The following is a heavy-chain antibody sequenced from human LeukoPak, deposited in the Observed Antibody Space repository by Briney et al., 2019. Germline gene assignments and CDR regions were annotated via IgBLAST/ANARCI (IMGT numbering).Heavy chain of an antibody. CDR2: INPNSGGT. Sequence: ASVKVSCKTSGYSFTDYYMYWVRQAPGQGLEWMGWINPNSGGTSSAQKFQGRVTMTRDTSITTVHMEMNWLTSDDTAIYYCARADRLHGGPYLIGPWGQGTLVTVSS. D-gene: IGHD2-21*01. V-gene: IGHV1-2*02. CDR1: GYSFTDYY. CDR3: ARADRLHGGPYLIGP. J-gene: IGHJ5*02.